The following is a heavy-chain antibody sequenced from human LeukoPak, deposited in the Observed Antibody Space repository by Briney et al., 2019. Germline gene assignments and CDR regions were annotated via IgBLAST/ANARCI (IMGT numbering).Heavy chain of an antibody. V-gene: IGHV4-30-4*01. CDR1: GGSISSGDYY. D-gene: IGHD4-17*01. Sequence: SETLSLTCTVSGGSISSGDYYWSWIRQPPGKGLEWIGYIYYSGSTYYNPSLKSRVTISVDTSKNQFSLKLSSVTAADTAVYYCARDPMDDYGDYPTYYYGMDVWGQGTTVTVSS. CDR3: ARDPMDDYGDYPTYYYGMDV. CDR2: IYYSGST. J-gene: IGHJ6*02.